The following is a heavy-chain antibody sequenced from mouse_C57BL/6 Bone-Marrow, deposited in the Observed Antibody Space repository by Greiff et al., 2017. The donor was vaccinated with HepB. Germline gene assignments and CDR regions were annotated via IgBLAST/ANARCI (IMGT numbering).Heavy chain of an antibody. D-gene: IGHD2-4*01. CDR2: ISYDGSN. V-gene: IGHV3-6*01. Sequence: EVKLQESGPGLVKPSQSLSLTCSVTGYSITSGYYWNWIRQFPGNKLEWIGYISYDGSNNYNPSLKNRISITRDTSKNQFFLKLNSVTTEDTATYYCARDDYVFDYWGQGTTLTVSS. J-gene: IGHJ2*01. CDR3: ARDDYVFDY. CDR1: GYSITSGYY.